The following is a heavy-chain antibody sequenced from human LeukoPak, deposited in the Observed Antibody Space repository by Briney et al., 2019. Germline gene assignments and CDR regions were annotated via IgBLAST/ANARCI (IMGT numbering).Heavy chain of an antibody. CDR1: GYTFTSYY. CDR3: ARDPDYYDSSGYFLSYYFDY. D-gene: IGHD3-22*01. J-gene: IGHJ4*02. V-gene: IGHV1-46*01. Sequence: ASVKVSCKASGYTFTSYYMHWVRQAPGQGLEWMGIINPSGGSTSYAQKFQGRVTMTRDTSTSTVYMELSSPRSEDTAVYYCARDPDYYDSSGYFLSYYFDYWGQGTLVTVSS. CDR2: INPSGGST.